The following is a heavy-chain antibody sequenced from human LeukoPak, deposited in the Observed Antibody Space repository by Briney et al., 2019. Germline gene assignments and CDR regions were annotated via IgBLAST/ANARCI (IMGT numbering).Heavy chain of an antibody. CDR1: GFTFSSYA. Sequence: PGGSLRLSCAASGFTFSSYAMHWVRQAPGKGLEWVAVISYDGSNKYYADSVKGRFTISRDNAKNSLYLQMNSLRAEDTAVYYCARFSHLSGYGGKYYYYYGMDVWGQGTTVTVSS. V-gene: IGHV3-30-3*01. CDR3: ARFSHLSGYGGKYYYYYGMDV. J-gene: IGHJ6*02. D-gene: IGHD5-12*01. CDR2: ISYDGSNK.